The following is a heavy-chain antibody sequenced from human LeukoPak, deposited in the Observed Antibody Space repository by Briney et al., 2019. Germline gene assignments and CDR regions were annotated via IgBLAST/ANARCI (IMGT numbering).Heavy chain of an antibody. CDR3: ARVKERGIAVAGTAYYFDY. V-gene: IGHV1-69*01. CDR2: IIPIFGTA. D-gene: IGHD6-19*01. CDR1: GGTFSSYA. Sequence: ASVKVSCKASGGTFSSYAISWVRQAPGQGLEWMGGIIPIFGTANYAQKFQGRVTITADESTSTAYMELCSLRSEDTAVYYCARVKERGIAVAGTAYYFDYWGQGTLVTVSS. J-gene: IGHJ4*02.